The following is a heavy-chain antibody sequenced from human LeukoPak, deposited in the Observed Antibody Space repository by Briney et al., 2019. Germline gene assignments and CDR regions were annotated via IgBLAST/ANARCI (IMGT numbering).Heavy chain of an antibody. CDR3: ARGGAYCSSTSCYLSWFDP. CDR1: GGSISSGVYY. D-gene: IGHD2-2*01. J-gene: IGHJ5*02. Sequence: SQTLSLTCTVSGGSISSGVYYWSWIRQHPGKGLEWIGYIYYSGSTYYNPSLKSRVTISVDTSKNQFSLKLSSVTAADTAVYYCARGGAYCSSTSCYLSWFDPWGQGTLVTVSS. CDR2: IYYSGST. V-gene: IGHV4-31*03.